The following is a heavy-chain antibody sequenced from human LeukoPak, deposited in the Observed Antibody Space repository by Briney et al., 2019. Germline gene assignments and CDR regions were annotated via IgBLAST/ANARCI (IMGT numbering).Heavy chain of an antibody. D-gene: IGHD6-13*01. CDR3: ARERSRIAAVFDY. Sequence: GASVKVSCKASGYTFTSYYMHWVRQAPGQGPEWMGIINPSGGSTSYAQKFQGRVTMTRDMSTSTVYMELSSLRSEDTAVYYCARERSRIAAVFDYWGQGTLVTVSS. CDR2: INPSGGST. V-gene: IGHV1-46*01. CDR1: GYTFTSYY. J-gene: IGHJ4*02.